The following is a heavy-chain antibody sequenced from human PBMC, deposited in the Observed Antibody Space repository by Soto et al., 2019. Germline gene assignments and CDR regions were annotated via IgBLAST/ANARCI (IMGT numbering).Heavy chain of an antibody. Sequence: GGSLRLSCSASGFTFSSYAMHWVRQAPGKGLEYVSAISSNGGSTYYADSVKGRFTISRDDAKNTLYLQMNSLRAEDTAVYYCARDVYDFWNYGMDVWGQGTTVTVSS. J-gene: IGHJ6*02. V-gene: IGHV3-64*04. CDR3: ARDVYDFWNYGMDV. D-gene: IGHD3-3*01. CDR2: ISSNGGST. CDR1: GFTFSSYA.